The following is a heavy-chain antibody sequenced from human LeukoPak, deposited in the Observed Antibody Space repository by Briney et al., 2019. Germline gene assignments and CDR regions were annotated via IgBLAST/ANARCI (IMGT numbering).Heavy chain of an antibody. J-gene: IGHJ4*02. CDR2: ISYDGSNK. D-gene: IGHD3-9*01. Sequence: GGSLRLSCAASGFTFSSYGMDWVRQAPGKGLEWVAVISYDGSNKYYADSVKGRFTISRDNSKNTLYLQMNSLRAEDTAAYYCAKGYYFDILSGYSSLDSWGQGTLVTVSS. V-gene: IGHV3-30*18. CDR3: AKGYYFDILSGYSSLDS. CDR1: GFTFSSYG.